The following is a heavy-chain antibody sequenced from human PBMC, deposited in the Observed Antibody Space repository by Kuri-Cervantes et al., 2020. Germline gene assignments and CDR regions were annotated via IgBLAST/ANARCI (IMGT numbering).Heavy chain of an antibody. CDR3: ARRIVEYYDSSASGYNWFDP. Sequence: SETLSLSCTVSGGSISSSSYYWGWIRQPPGKGLEWVGSVYYSGTTYYNPSLKSRVTISVDTSKNQFSLKLSSVTAADTAVYYCARRIVEYYDSSASGYNWFDPWGQGTLVTVSS. J-gene: IGHJ5*02. D-gene: IGHD3-22*01. CDR2: VYYSGTT. CDR1: GGSISSSSYY. V-gene: IGHV4-39*07.